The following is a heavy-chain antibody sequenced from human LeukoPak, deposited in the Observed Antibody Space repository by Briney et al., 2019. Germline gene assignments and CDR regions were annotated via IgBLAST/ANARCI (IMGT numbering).Heavy chain of an antibody. V-gene: IGHV4-31*03. D-gene: IGHD6-13*01. CDR3: ARGVAAAGTVPY. J-gene: IGHJ4*02. Sequence: TLSLTCTVSGGSISSGGYYWSWIRQHPGKGLEWIGYIYYSGSTYYNPSLKSRVTISLITSKNQFSLRLSSVTAADTAVYYCARGVAAAGTVPYWGQGTLVTVSS. CDR1: GGSISSGGYY. CDR2: IYYSGST.